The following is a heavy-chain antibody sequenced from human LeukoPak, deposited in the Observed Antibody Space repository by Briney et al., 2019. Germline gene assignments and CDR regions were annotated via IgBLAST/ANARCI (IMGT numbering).Heavy chain of an antibody. Sequence: PGGSLRLSCAASGFTFDDYAMPWVRQAPGKGLEWVSGISWNSGSIGYADSVKGRFTISRDNAKNSLYLQMNSLRAEDTALYYCAKDIYYDSSGYYPWALDYWGQGTLVTVSS. V-gene: IGHV3-9*01. CDR3: AKDIYYDSSGYYPWALDY. D-gene: IGHD3-22*01. J-gene: IGHJ4*02. CDR2: ISWNSGSI. CDR1: GFTFDDYA.